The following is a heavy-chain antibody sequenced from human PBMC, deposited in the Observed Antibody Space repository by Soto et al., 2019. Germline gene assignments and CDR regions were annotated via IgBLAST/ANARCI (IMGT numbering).Heavy chain of an antibody. Sequence: QVQLQESGPGLVEPSQTLSLVCSVSGDPPSYGGYYRSWVRQSPGKALGWMGFVYHTGATYYHPSLESRVTMAVDMSKNEFSLKLTSVTAADTATYYCAREGHSSWEWLDPWGQGILVTVSS. CDR1: GDPPSYGGYY. J-gene: IGHJ5*02. V-gene: IGHV4-31*03. CDR3: AREGHSSWEWLDP. D-gene: IGHD1-26*01. CDR2: VYHTGAT.